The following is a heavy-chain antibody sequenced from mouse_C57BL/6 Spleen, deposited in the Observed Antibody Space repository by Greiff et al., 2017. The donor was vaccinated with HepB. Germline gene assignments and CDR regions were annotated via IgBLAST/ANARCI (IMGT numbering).Heavy chain of an antibody. CDR3: ASGDPGTFDD. Sequence: VQLQQPGPELVKPGASVKVPCKASGYTFTNYCMHWVKQSPGKGLEWIGRINPTDSGTNYNQKFKGKATLTVDKSSSTAYMQLRSLTSEDSAVYYCASGDPGTFDDWGTGTTLTVSS. CDR1: GYTFTNYC. CDR2: INPTDSGT. D-gene: IGHD4-1*01. V-gene: IGHV1-74*01. J-gene: IGHJ1*03.